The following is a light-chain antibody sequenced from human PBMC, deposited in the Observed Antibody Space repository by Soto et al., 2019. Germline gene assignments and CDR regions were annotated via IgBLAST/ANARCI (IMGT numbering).Light chain of an antibody. J-gene: IGKJ2*01. V-gene: IGKV1-39*01. CDR3: QQYDNLPYT. CDR2: AAS. Sequence: DIQMTQSPPSLSASVGDRVTITCRASQSIGNFLNWYQQRQGQVPKLLIYAASNLHTGVPSRFSGRGSGTDFTLTISSLHPEDFATYYCQQYDNLPYTFGQGTKVDIK. CDR1: QSIGNF.